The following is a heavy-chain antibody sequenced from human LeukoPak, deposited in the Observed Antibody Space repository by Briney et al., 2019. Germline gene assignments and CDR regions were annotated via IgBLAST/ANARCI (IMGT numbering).Heavy chain of an antibody. CDR1: LGTFISYA. Sequence: SVRVSSTASLGTFISYAISRVPQAPGQRLEWMGRISPIIGTANYAQKFQGRVTITADKSTSTAYMKLSSLRSEDTAVYYCARAIAVAGSDYYYYYMDVWGKGTTVTVSS. D-gene: IGHD6-19*01. CDR3: ARAIAVAGSDYYYYYMDV. CDR2: ISPIIGTA. V-gene: IGHV1-69*04. J-gene: IGHJ6*03.